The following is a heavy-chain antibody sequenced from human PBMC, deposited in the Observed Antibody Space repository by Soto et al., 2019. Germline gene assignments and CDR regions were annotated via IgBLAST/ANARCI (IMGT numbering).Heavy chain of an antibody. Sequence: PRGSLRLSCAASGFTFDDFDDYAMHWVRRRPGKGLEWVSGISWNSGSMGYADSVKARFTISRDNAKKSLHLQMNSLSAEDTALYYCAKDISGRGSYYYYYGMDVWGQGTTVTVSS. CDR1: GFTFDDFDDYA. V-gene: IGHV3-9*01. CDR2: ISWNSGSM. J-gene: IGHJ6*02. CDR3: AKDISGRGSYYYYYGMDV. D-gene: IGHD1-26*01.